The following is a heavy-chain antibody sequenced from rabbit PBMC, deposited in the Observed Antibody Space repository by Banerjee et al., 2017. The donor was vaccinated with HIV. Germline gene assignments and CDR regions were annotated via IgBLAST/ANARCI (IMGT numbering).Heavy chain of an antibody. CDR2: INTSSGNT. CDR3: ARGYYNLGYTGAPHFNL. D-gene: IGHD1-1*01. CDR1: GFSFSNKYV. Sequence: QEQLEESGGDLVKPEGSLTLTCTASGFSFSNKYVMCWVRQAPGKGLEWIACINTSSGNTVYATWAKGRFTISRSTSLNTVDLKMTSLTAADTATYFCARGYYNLGYTGAPHFNLWGPGTLVTVS. V-gene: IGHV1S43*01. J-gene: IGHJ4*01.